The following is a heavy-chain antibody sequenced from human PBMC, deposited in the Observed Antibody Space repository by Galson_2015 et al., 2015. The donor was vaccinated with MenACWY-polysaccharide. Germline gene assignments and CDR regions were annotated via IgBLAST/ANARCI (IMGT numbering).Heavy chain of an antibody. J-gene: IGHJ5*02. Sequence: SVKVSCKASGYTFISYDINWVRQATGRGLEWMGWMNPNSGNTGYPQKFQGRVTMTRNTSISIAYMELSSLRSEDTAVYYCARGGKYYYDSSGYLNWFDPWGQGTLVTVSS. CDR3: ARGGKYYYDSSGYLNWFDP. CDR2: MNPNSGNT. D-gene: IGHD3-22*01. V-gene: IGHV1-8*01. CDR1: GYTFISYD.